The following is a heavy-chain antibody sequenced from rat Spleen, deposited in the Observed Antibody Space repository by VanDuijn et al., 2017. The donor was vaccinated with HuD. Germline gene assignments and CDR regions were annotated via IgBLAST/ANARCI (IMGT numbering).Heavy chain of an antibody. Sequence: EVQLVESGGGLVQPGRSLKLSCAASGFTFSNYYMAWVRQAPTKGLDWVAYISTGGGNTYYRDSVKGRFTISRDNAKSTLYLQMDSLRSEDTATYYCATAGYTTDDYYAGGFDYWGQGVMVTVSS. CDR2: ISTGGGNT. CDR1: GFTFSNYY. V-gene: IGHV5-27*01. CDR3: ATAGYTTDDYYAGGFDY. J-gene: IGHJ2*01. D-gene: IGHD1-6*01.